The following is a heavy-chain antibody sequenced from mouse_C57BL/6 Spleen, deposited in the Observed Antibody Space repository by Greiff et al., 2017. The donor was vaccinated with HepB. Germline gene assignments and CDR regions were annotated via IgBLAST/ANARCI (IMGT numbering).Heavy chain of an antibody. D-gene: IGHD1-1*01. CDR1: GYTFTSYW. CDR3: ARSGHYYGSSFFDY. J-gene: IGHJ2*01. V-gene: IGHV1-52*01. Sequence: VKLQQPGAELVRPGSSVKLSCKASGYTFTSYWMHWVKQRPIQGLEWIGNIDPSDSETHYNQKFTDKATLTVDKSSSTAYMQLSSLTSEDSAVYYCARSGHYYGSSFFDYWGQGTTLTVSS. CDR2: IDPSDSET.